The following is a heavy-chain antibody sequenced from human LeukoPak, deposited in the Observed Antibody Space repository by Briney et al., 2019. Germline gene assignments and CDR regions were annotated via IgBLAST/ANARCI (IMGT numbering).Heavy chain of an antibody. D-gene: IGHD5-12*01. CDR3: ARDGLRFRYVRRGIDY. CDR1: GGSFSGYH. Sequence: AETLSLTCAVYGGSFSGYHWSWIRQPPGKGLEWIGEINHSGSTNYNPSLKSRVTISVDTSKNQFSLKLSSVTAADTAVYYCARDGLRFRYVRRGIDYWGQGTLVTVSS. CDR2: INHSGST. J-gene: IGHJ4*02. V-gene: IGHV4-34*01.